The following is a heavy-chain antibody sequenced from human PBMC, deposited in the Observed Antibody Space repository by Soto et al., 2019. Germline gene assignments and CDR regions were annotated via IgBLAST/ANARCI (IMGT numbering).Heavy chain of an antibody. CDR2: ISGSGGST. CDR1: GFTFSSYA. Sequence: GGSLRLSCAASGFTFSSYAMSGVRQAPGKGLEWVSAISGSGGSTYYADSVKGRFTISRDNSKNTLYLQMNSLRAEETAVYYCARPSPYCGGDCFPYYYYGMDVWGQGTTVTVSS. V-gene: IGHV3-23*01. J-gene: IGHJ6*02. D-gene: IGHD2-21*02. CDR3: ARPSPYCGGDCFPYYYYGMDV.